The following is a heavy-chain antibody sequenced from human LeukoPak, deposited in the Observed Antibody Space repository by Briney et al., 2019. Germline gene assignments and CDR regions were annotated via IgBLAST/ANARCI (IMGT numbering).Heavy chain of an antibody. D-gene: IGHD4-23*01. V-gene: IGHV4-61*02. J-gene: IGHJ4*02. CDR3: ARGDYGGHYDY. Sequence: SQTLSLTCTVSGGSISSGSYYWSWIRQPAGKGLEWIGRIYTSGSTNYNPSLKSRVTISVDTSKNQSSLKLSSVTAADTAVYYCARGDYGGHYDYWGQGTLVTVSS. CDR1: GGSISSGSYY. CDR2: IYTSGST.